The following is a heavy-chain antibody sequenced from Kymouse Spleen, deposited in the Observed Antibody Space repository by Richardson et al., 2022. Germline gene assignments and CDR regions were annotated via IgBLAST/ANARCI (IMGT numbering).Heavy chain of an antibody. D-gene: IGHD6-6*01. CDR3: ARGRYSSSPFYYYYGMDV. Sequence: QVQLQQWGAGLLKPSETLSLTCAVYGGSFSGYYWSWIRQPPGKGLEWIGEINHSGSTNYNPSLKSRVTISVDTSKNQFSLKLSSVTAADTAVYYCARGRYSSSPFYYYYGMDVWGQGTTVTVSS. CDR2: INHSGST. J-gene: IGHJ6*02. CDR1: GGSFSGYY. V-gene: IGHV4-34*01.